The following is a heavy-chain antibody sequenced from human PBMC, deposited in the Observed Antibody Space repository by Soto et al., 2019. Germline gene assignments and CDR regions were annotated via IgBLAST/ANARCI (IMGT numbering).Heavy chain of an antibody. V-gene: IGHV3-11*01. D-gene: IGHD6-6*01. Sequence: PGGSLRLSCAASGFTFSDYYMTWIRQAPGKGLEWVSYMSSSGGTIYYADSVRGRFTISRDNAKKSLYLQMNSPRAEDTAVYFCARVLAARRNWFDPWGQGTLVTVSS. CDR2: MSSSGGTI. J-gene: IGHJ5*02. CDR3: ARVLAARRNWFDP. CDR1: GFTFSDYY.